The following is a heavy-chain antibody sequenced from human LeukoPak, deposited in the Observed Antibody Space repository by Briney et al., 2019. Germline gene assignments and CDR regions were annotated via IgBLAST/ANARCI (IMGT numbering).Heavy chain of an antibody. CDR2: IYTSGNP. Sequence: SETLSLTCTVSGGSISSFYWSWIRQSAGRGLEWIGRIYTSGNPTYNPSLKSRVSMSIDISKNQFSLKLTSVTAADTAVYYCARDGPYFYDSSGHGDYWGQGALVIVSS. D-gene: IGHD3-22*01. V-gene: IGHV4-4*07. CDR1: GGSISSFY. CDR3: ARDGPYFYDSSGHGDY. J-gene: IGHJ4*02.